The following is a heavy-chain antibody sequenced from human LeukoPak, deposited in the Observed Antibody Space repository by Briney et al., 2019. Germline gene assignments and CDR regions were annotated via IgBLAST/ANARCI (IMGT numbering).Heavy chain of an antibody. CDR3: ARGRQTAMVDFFDY. J-gene: IGHJ4*02. CDR2: IYYSGST. V-gene: IGHV4-31*03. Sequence: SETLSLTCTVSGGSISSGGYYWSWIRQHPGKGLEWIGYIYYSGSTYYNPSLKSRVTISVDTSKNQFSLKLSSVTAADTAVYYCARGRQTAMVDFFDYWGLGTLVTVSS. D-gene: IGHD5-18*01. CDR1: GGSISSGGYY.